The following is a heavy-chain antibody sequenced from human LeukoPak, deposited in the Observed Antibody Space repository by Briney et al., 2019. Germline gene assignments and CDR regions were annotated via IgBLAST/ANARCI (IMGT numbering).Heavy chain of an antibody. V-gene: IGHV3-23*01. D-gene: IGHD3-16*01. CDR2: MSSSDDGR. Sequence: GGSLRLSCATSGFSFSSYAMSWVRQAPGKGLEWVSAMSSSDDGRYYAASVRGRFTISRDTSRSTLYLQMNSLRAEDAAVYYCAKIPQVATYTVPNFDFWGQGTLVTVSS. CDR3: AKIPQVATYTVPNFDF. CDR1: GFSFSSYA. J-gene: IGHJ4*02.